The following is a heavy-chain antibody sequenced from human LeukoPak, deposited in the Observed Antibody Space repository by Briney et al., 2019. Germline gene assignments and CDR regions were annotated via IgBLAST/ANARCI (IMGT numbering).Heavy chain of an antibody. D-gene: IGHD5-18*01. V-gene: IGHV3-48*03. CDR2: ISSSGSTI. CDR1: GFTFSSYE. Sequence: GGTLRLSCAASGFTFSSYEMNWVRQAPGKGLVWGLYISSSGSTIYYADSVKGRFTISRDKAKNTLFLQMNSLRAEDTAVYYCARRAFSSGTLFDYWGQGLLVTVSS. CDR3: ARRAFSSGTLFDY. J-gene: IGHJ4*02.